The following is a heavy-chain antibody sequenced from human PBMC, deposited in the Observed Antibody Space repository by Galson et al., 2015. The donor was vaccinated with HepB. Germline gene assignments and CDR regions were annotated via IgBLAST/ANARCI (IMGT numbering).Heavy chain of an antibody. CDR1: GFTFTTSN. D-gene: IGHD6-19*01. V-gene: IGHV3-30-3*01. CDR3: ARDFGWNFDN. CDR2: ISDDGITA. J-gene: IGHJ4*02. Sequence: SLRLSCAASGFTFTTSNMHWVRQTPVKGLEWLAIISDDGITAFYADSVKGRFTISRDNPKNTLFPQMNSLRPDDTAVYYCARDFGWNFDNWGQGTLVTVSS.